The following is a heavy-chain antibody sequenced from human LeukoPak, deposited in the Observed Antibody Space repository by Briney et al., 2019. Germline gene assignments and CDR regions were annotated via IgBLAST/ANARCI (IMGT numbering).Heavy chain of an antibody. D-gene: IGHD1-1*01. V-gene: IGHV5-10-1*01. CDR1: GYPFTSNW. CDR2: IDPSDSYT. CDR3: ARHTSGRLERRLDY. Sequence: GESLRISCKGSGYPFTSNWSSWVRQMPGKGLEWMGRIDPSDSYTNYSPSFQGHVTISADKSISTAYLRWSSLKASDTAMYYCARHTSGRLERRLDYWGQGTLVTVSS. J-gene: IGHJ4*02.